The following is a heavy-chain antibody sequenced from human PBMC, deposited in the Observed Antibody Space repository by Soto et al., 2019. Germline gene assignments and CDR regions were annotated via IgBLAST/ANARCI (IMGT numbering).Heavy chain of an antibody. D-gene: IGHD6-19*01. CDR1: GFTFDDYA. V-gene: IGHV3-9*01. CDR2: ISWNSGSI. CDR3: AKDRGSSGWCGVWDDI. J-gene: IGHJ3*02. Sequence: GGSLRLSCAASGFTFDDYAMHWVRQAPGKGLEWVSGISWNSGSIGYADSVKGRFTISRDNAKNSLYLQMNSLRAEDTALYYCAKDRGSSGWCGVWDDIWGQGTLVTVSS.